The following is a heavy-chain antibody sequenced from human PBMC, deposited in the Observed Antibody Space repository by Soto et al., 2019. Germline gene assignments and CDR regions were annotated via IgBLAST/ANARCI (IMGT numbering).Heavy chain of an antibody. CDR1: GGPITSYY. V-gene: IGHV4-4*07. CDR3: ARDFRSRAVEGFDI. J-gene: IGHJ3*02. CDR2: IYGTGDT. Sequence: QVQLQESGPGLVRPSETLSLTCTVSGGPITSYYWSWIRQSAGKGLEWIGRIYGTGDTNYNPSLKSRVTMSGDTSKNQFFLKVTSVTAADTAVYYCARDFRSRAVEGFDIWGQGTAVTVSS.